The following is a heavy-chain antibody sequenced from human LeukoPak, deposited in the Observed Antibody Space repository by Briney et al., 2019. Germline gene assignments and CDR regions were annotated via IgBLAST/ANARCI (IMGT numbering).Heavy chain of an antibody. V-gene: IGHV3-48*04. Sequence: GGSLRLSCAASGFTFSSYSMNWVRQAPGKGLEWVSYISSSGSTIYYADSVKGRFTISRDNAKNSLYLQMNSLRAEDTAVYYCARGVITMVRGVTDYWGQGTLVTVSS. CDR2: ISSSGSTI. J-gene: IGHJ4*02. CDR3: ARGVITMVRGVTDY. D-gene: IGHD3-10*01. CDR1: GFTFSSYS.